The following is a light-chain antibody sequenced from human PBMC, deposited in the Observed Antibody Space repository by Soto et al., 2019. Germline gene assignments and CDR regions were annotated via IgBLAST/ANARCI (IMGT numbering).Light chain of an antibody. J-gene: IGKJ1*01. CDR3: QQYGNSRA. V-gene: IGKV3-20*01. CDR1: QSVSSSY. CDR2: GAS. Sequence: EIVLPQSPGTLSLSPGERATLSCRASQSVSSSYLAWYQLKPGQAPRLLIYGASSRATGIPDRFSGSGSGTDFTLTISRLEPEDFAVYHCQQYGNSRAFGQGTKVEIK.